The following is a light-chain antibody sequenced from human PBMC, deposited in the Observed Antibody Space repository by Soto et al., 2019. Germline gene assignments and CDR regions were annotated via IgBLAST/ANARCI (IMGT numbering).Light chain of an antibody. CDR2: GNT. V-gene: IGLV1-40*01. J-gene: IGLJ3*02. Sequence: QAVVTQPPSVSGAPGQRVTISCTGSSSNIGAAYDVHWYQHLPGTAPKLLIYGNTNRPSGVPDRFSGSKSGTSASLAITGLQAEDEADYYCQSYDSSLGTWVFGGGTKLTVL. CDR1: SSNIGAAYD. CDR3: QSYDSSLGTWV.